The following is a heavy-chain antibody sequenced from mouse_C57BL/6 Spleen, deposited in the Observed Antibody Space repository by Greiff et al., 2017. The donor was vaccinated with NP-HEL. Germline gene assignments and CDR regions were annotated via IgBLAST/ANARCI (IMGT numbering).Heavy chain of an antibody. CDR1: GYSITSGYY. CDR3: ARGSGYVDY. V-gene: IGHV3-6*01. J-gene: IGHJ2*01. CDR2: ISYDGSN. Sequence: EVKLQESGPGLVKPSQSLSLTCSVTGYSITSGYYWNWIRQFPGNKLEWMGYISYDGSNNYNPSLKNRISITRDTSKNQFFLKLNSVTTEDTATYYCARGSGYVDYWGQGTTLTVSS. D-gene: IGHD3-2*02.